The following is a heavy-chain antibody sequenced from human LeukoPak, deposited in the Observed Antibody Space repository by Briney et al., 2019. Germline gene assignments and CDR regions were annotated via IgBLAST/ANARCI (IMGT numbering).Heavy chain of an antibody. CDR2: IIPIFGIA. CDR1: GGTFSSYA. Sequence: SVKVSCKASGGTFSSYAISWVRQAPGQGLGWMGRIIPIFGIANYAQKFQGRVTITADKSTSTAYMELSSLRSEDTAVYYCARVGSSLGHWGQGTLVTVSS. CDR3: ARVGSSLGH. V-gene: IGHV1-69*04. D-gene: IGHD6-19*01. J-gene: IGHJ4*02.